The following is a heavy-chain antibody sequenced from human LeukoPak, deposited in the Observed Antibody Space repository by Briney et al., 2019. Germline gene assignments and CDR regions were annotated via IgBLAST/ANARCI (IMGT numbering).Heavy chain of an antibody. CDR3: ARAGIVVVPDDAFDI. CDR2: INPNSGGT. V-gene: IGHV1-2*02. Sequence: ASVKVSCKASGYTFTGYYMHWVRQAPGQGLEWMGWINPNSGGTNYAQKFQGRVTMTRDTSINTAYMELSRLRSDDTAVYYCARAGIVVVPDDAFDIWGQGTMVTVSS. CDR1: GYTFTGYY. D-gene: IGHD2-2*01. J-gene: IGHJ3*02.